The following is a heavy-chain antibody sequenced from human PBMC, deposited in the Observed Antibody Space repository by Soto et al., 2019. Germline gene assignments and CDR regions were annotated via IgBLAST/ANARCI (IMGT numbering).Heavy chain of an antibody. CDR3: ARSLTMIVVWWFDP. D-gene: IGHD3-22*01. J-gene: IGHJ5*02. Sequence: PGGSLRLSCAASGFTFSSYSMNWVRQAPGKGLEWVSSISSSSSYIYYADSVKGRFTISRDNAKNSLYLQVNSLRAEDTAVYYCARSLTMIVVWWFDPWGQGTLVTVSS. V-gene: IGHV3-21*01. CDR1: GFTFSSYS. CDR2: ISSSSSYI.